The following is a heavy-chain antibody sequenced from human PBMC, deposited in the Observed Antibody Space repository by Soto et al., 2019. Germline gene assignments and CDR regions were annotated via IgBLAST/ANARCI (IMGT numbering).Heavy chain of an antibody. CDR2: IKSKTDGGTT. V-gene: IGHV3-15*01. CDR3: ATGLSSSSSG. D-gene: IGHD6-6*01. Sequence: EVQLLESGGGLVEPGGSLRLSCAASGFIFSNAWMSWVRQAPGKGLEWVDRIKSKTDGGTTDYGAAVKGRFTISRDDSKNTMYLQMDSLKTEDTAVYYCATGLSSSSSGWGQGTLVTVSS. J-gene: IGHJ4*02. CDR1: GFIFSNAW.